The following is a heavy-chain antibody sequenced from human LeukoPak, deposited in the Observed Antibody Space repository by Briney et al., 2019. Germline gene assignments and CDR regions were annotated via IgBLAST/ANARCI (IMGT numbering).Heavy chain of an antibody. Sequence: GGSLRLSCAASGFTFSDYSLNWVRQAPGKGLEWVSSIGSSGDFIYYADSVKGRFTISRDSSKNTLYLQMNSLRAEDTAVYYCASVNLGYYFDYWGQGTLVTVSS. V-gene: IGHV3-21*01. CDR1: GFTFSDYS. CDR3: ASVNLGYYFDY. J-gene: IGHJ4*02. CDR2: IGSSGDFI.